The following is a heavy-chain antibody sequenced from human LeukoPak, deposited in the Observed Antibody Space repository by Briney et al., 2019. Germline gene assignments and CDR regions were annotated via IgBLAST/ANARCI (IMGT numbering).Heavy chain of an antibody. Sequence: PSETLSLTCIVSGGSISRYYWSWIRQPPGKGLEWIGYFDNSDSTNYNPSLKSRVTISVDKSKNQFSLKLSSVTAADTAVYYCARSRLITMVRGVIINEPGFDPWGQGTLVTVSS. CDR2: FDNSDST. CDR1: GGSISRYY. V-gene: IGHV4-59*12. D-gene: IGHD3-10*01. CDR3: ARSRLITMVRGVIINEPGFDP. J-gene: IGHJ5*02.